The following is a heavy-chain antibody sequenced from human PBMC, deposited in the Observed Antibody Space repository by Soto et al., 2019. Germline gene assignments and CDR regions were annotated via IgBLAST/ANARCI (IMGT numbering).Heavy chain of an antibody. CDR3: AKGRKSTEKDIAVMLAAASSIQH. V-gene: IGHV3-74*01. Sequence: VGSLRLSCADSGFTFSRYWMHWVRQAPGNGLVWVSVINSDGSGINYADSVRGRFTISRDNSKNTLNLQMNDLRVEDTAVIYCAKGRKSTEKDIAVMLAAASSIQHWGQGTLVTVSS. CDR1: GFTFSRYW. J-gene: IGHJ1*01. D-gene: IGHD2-15*01. CDR2: INSDGSGI.